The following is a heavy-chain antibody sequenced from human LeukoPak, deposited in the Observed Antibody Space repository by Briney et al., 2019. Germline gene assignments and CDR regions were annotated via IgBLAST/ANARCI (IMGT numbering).Heavy chain of an antibody. Sequence: PSETLSLTCTVSGGSISSYYWSWIRQPAGKGLEWIGRIYTSGSTNYNPSLKSRVTISVDTSKNQFSLKLSSVTAADTAVYYCARTYYDILTGYYTFDYWGQGTLVTVSS. D-gene: IGHD3-9*01. J-gene: IGHJ4*02. CDR3: ARTYYDILTGYYTFDY. V-gene: IGHV4-4*07. CDR2: IYTSGST. CDR1: GGSISSYY.